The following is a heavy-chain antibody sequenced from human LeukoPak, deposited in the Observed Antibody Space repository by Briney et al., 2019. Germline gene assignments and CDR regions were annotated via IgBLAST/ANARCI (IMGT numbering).Heavy chain of an antibody. Sequence: KPGGSLRLSCAASGFTFSDYYMSWIRQAPGKGLEWVSYISSSGSTIYYADSVKGRFTISRDNAKNSLYLQMNSLRAEDTALYYCAKVLYSSSWYDAFDIWGQGTMVTVSS. CDR2: ISSSGSTI. J-gene: IGHJ3*02. V-gene: IGHV3-11*01. CDR3: AKVLYSSSWYDAFDI. CDR1: GFTFSDYY. D-gene: IGHD6-13*01.